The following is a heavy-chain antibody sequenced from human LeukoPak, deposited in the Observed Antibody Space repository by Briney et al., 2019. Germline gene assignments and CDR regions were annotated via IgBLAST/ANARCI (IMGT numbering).Heavy chain of an antibody. CDR2: ISGSGGST. D-gene: IGHD6-13*01. V-gene: IGHV3-23*01. Sequence: GGSLRLSCAASGFTFSSYAMSWVRQAPGKGLEWVSAISGSGGSTYYADSVKGRFTISRDNSKNTLYLQMNSLRAEDTAVYYCAKDISSSRLQGWFDPWGQGTLVTVSS. CDR1: GFTFSSYA. CDR3: AKDISSSRLQGWFDP. J-gene: IGHJ5*02.